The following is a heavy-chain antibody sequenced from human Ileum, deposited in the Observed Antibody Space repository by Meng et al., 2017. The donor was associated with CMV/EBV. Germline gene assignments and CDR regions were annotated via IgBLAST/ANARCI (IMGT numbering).Heavy chain of an antibody. D-gene: IGHD5-18*01. Sequence: QVHQVQCGGEVKKPGASVRVPCKASGYNFIGYYMQWVRQAPGQGLEWMGWINPDNGGTNYAQKFQGRVTMTRDTSITTAYMELSRLRSDDTAIYYCAKYRYGLGFDYWGQGTLVTVSS. CDR3: AKYRYGLGFDY. J-gene: IGHJ4*02. CDR1: GYNFIGYY. CDR2: INPDNGGT. V-gene: IGHV1-2*02.